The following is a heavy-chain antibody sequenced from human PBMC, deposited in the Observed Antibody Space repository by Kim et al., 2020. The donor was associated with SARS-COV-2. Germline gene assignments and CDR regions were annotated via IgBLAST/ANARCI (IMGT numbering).Heavy chain of an antibody. Sequence: SETLSLTCSVSGGSIASTGFYWAWIRQPPGKGLEWIGSIYYIGITYYNPSLKSRLTVSVDTSKNQFSLRLTSVTAADTAVYYCARRNSGWNDAFDIWGQGPLVTVSS. CDR1: GGSIASTGFY. J-gene: IGHJ3*02. CDR2: IYYIGIT. D-gene: IGHD6-19*01. V-gene: IGHV4-39*01. CDR3: ARRNSGWNDAFDI.